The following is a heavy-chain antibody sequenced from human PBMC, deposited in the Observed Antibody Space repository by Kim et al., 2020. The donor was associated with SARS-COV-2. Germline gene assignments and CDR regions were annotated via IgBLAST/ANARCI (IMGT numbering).Heavy chain of an antibody. CDR3: ATHYDSSAYSEIGT. J-gene: IGHJ5*02. CDR2: ISVIGDIT. CDR1: GFPFSSYA. Sequence: GGSLRLSCAASGFPFSSYAMSWVRQAPGKGLEWVSAISVIGDITYYADSVKGRFTISRDNSRNTLYLHTNSLRAEDTAVYYCATHYDSSAYSEIGTWGQGILVTVSS. V-gene: IGHV3-23*01. D-gene: IGHD3-22*01.